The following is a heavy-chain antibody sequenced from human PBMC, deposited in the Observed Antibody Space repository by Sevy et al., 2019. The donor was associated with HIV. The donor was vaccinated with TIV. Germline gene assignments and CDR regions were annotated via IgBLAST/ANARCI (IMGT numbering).Heavy chain of an antibody. V-gene: IGHV3-15*01. CDR3: ATEALDGEGGDYYCYGFDV. J-gene: IGHJ6*02. CDR2: IRSETEGGTT. Sequence: GGSLRLSCAASGFTFSHNWMSWVRQAPGKGLEWVGRIRSETEGGTTDYAAPVKGRFTISRDDSKNTLYLQMNSLKTEDTAVYYCATEALDGEGGDYYCYGFDVWGQGTTVTVSS. CDR1: GFTFSHNW. D-gene: IGHD4-17*01.